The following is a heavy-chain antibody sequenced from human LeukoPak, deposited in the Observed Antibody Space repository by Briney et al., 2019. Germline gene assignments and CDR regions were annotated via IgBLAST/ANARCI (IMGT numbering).Heavy chain of an antibody. CDR1: GFTFSSYG. CDR2: ISYDGSNK. V-gene: IGHV3-30*03. CDR3: ATSPMITFGGVIEKKYQLQYYFDY. D-gene: IGHD3-16*02. Sequence: PGRSLRLSCAASGFTFSSYGMHWVRQAPGKGLEWVAVISYDGSNKYYADSVKGRFTISRDNSKNTLYLQMNSLRAEDTAMYYCATSPMITFGGVIEKKYQLQYYFDYWGQGTLVTVSS. J-gene: IGHJ4*02.